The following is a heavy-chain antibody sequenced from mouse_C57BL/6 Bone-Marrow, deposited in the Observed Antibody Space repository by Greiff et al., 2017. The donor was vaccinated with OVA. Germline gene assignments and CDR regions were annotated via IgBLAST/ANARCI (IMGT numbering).Heavy chain of an antibody. Sequence: VQLQQSGAELMKPGASVKLSCKATGYTFTGYWIEWVKQRPGHGLEWIGEILPGSGSTNYNEKFKGKATFTADTSSSTAYMQISSLTSEDSAVYYCARSGYSIPYAMDYWGQGTSGTVSS. CDR1: GYTFTGYW. CDR3: ARSGYSIPYAMDY. J-gene: IGHJ4*01. D-gene: IGHD2-5*01. V-gene: IGHV1-9*01. CDR2: ILPGSGST.